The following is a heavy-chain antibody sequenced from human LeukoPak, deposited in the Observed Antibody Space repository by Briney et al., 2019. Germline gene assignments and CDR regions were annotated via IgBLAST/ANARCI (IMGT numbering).Heavy chain of an antibody. D-gene: IGHD2-15*01. CDR3: ARETCSGGSCYLFDY. J-gene: IGHJ4*02. CDR1: GGSISNYY. CDR2: IYYSGST. Sequence: SETLSLTCTVSGGSISNYYWSWIRQPPGKGLEWIGYIYYSGSTNYNPSLKGRVTISVDTSKTQFSLKVSSVTAADTAVYYCARETCSGGSCYLFDYWGQGTLVTVSS. V-gene: IGHV4-59*01.